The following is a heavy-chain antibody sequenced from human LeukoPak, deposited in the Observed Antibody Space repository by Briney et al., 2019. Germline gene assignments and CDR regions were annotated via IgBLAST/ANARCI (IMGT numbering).Heavy chain of an antibody. J-gene: IGHJ5*02. CDR2: IKQDGNDK. Sequence: GGSLRLSCAASGFTFSTYWMSWVRQAPGKSLEWVANIKQDGNDKYYVDSVKGRFTISRDNAKSSLYLQMNSLRAEDTAVYYCARLPAPSGWFYFDPWGQGTLVTVSS. V-gene: IGHV3-7*01. CDR1: GFTFSTYW. CDR3: ARLPAPSGWFYFDP. D-gene: IGHD6-19*01.